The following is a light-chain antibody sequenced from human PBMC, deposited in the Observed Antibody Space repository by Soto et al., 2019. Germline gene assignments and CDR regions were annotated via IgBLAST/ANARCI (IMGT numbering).Light chain of an antibody. J-gene: IGKJ4*01. CDR3: QQYDSSPIT. CDR1: QSVSSY. V-gene: IGKV3-11*01. Sequence: EIVLTQSPATLSLSPGERATLSCRASQSVSSYLAWYQQKPGQAPRLLIYDASNRATGIPARFSGSGSGTDFTLTISSLEPEDFAVYYCQQYDSSPITFGGGTKVEIK. CDR2: DAS.